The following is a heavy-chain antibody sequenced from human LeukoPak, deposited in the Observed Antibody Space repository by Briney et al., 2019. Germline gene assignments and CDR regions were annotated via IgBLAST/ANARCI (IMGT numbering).Heavy chain of an antibody. Sequence: ASVKVSCMASGGTFSSYAISWVRQAPGQGLEWMGGIVPIFGTANYAQKFQGRVTITADKSTSTAYMELSSLRSEDTAVYYCARGDSGSSHMDVWGKGTTVTVSS. J-gene: IGHJ6*04. CDR2: IVPIFGTA. CDR3: ARGDSGSSHMDV. CDR1: GGTFSSYA. V-gene: IGHV1-69*06. D-gene: IGHD3-10*01.